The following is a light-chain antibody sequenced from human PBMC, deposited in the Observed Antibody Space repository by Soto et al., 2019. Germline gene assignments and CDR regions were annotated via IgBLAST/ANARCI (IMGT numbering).Light chain of an antibody. V-gene: IGKV3-20*01. CDR3: QQYGSSLFT. CDR2: AAS. CDR1: QTLSINS. J-gene: IGKJ2*01. Sequence: EIVLTQSPGTLSLSPGERATLSCRASQTLSINSLAWYQQKPGQPPRLLIYAASTRATDVPARFSGGWSGTDFTLSISRLEPEDFAVYYCQQYGSSLFTFGQGTKLEIK.